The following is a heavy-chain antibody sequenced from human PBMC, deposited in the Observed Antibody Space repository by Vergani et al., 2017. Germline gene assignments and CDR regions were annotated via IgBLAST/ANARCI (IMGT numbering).Heavy chain of an antibody. CDR1: GFTSAGYA. J-gene: IGHJ5*02. D-gene: IGHD6-6*01. CDR2: ISWNSNSI. V-gene: IGHV3-9*02. CDR3: AKDLGTSSGGGWFDP. Sequence: DVQLEESGGGLVLPGRPLRLSCVASGFTSAGYAMHWVRQAPGQGLEWVSGISWNSNSIGYADSVKGRFTISRDNAKNSLYLQMNSLRAEDTALYYCAKDLGTSSGGGWFDPWGQGTLVTVAS.